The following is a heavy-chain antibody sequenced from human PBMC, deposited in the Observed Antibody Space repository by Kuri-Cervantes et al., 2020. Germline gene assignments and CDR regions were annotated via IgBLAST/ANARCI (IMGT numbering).Heavy chain of an antibody. V-gene: IGHV3-30-3*01. CDR2: ISYDGSNK. CDR3: AARPLGELLRRDAFDI. J-gene: IGHJ3*02. D-gene: IGHD1-26*01. Sequence: GGSLRLSCAASGFTFSSYAMHWVRQAPGKGLEWVAVISYDGSNKYYADSVKGRFTISRDNSKNTLYLQMNSLRAEDTAVYYCAARPLGELLRRDAFDIWGQGTMVTVSS. CDR1: GFTFSSYA.